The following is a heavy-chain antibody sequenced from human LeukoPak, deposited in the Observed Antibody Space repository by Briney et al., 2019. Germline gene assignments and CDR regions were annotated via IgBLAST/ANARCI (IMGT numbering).Heavy chain of an antibody. CDR1: GFTFSSYG. CDR3: TRAPPHFLEWLLYPSYYYYGMDV. CDR2: ISYDGSNK. D-gene: IGHD3-3*01. V-gene: IGHV3-30*03. Sequence: GRSLRLSCAASGFTFSSYGMHWVRQAPDKGLEWVAVISYDGSNKYYADSVKGRFTISRDNSKNTLYLQMNSLRAEDTAVYYCTRAPPHFLEWLLYPSYYYYGMDVWGQGTTVTVSS. J-gene: IGHJ6*02.